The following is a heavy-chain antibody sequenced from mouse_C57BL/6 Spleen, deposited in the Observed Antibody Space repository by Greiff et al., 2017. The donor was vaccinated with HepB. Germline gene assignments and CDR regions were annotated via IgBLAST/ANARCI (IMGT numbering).Heavy chain of an antibody. D-gene: IGHD1-1*01. J-gene: IGHJ2*01. Sequence: VQLQHSGAELVKPGASVKISCKASGYAFSSYWMNWVKQRPGKGLEWIGQIYPGDGDTNYNGKFKGKATLTADKSSSTAYMQLSSLTSEDSAVYFCARGFFFITTVYFDYWGQGTTLTVSS. CDR3: ARGFFFITTVYFDY. CDR1: GYAFSSYW. CDR2: IYPGDGDT. V-gene: IGHV1-80*01.